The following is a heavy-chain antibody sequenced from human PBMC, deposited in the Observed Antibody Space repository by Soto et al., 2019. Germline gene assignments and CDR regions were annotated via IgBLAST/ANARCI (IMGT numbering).Heavy chain of an antibody. V-gene: IGHV4-61*01. CDR1: GGSVSSGSYY. D-gene: IGHD4-4*01. Sequence: SETLSLTCSVSGGSVSSGSYYWSWIRQPPGKGLEWIGYISYSGSTKYNPSHKNRFTISLDTSQNLFSLKLRSVTAADTAIYYCARDQGVTRDLYYYPMDVRGQGTTVTVSS. J-gene: IGHJ6*02. CDR2: ISYSGST. CDR3: ARDQGVTRDLYYYPMDV.